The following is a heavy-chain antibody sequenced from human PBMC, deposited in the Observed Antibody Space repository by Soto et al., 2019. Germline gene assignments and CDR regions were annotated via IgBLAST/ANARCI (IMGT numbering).Heavy chain of an antibody. J-gene: IGHJ4*02. Sequence: SLRLSCAASGFTXSSYAMSWVRQAPGKGLEWVSVISGSGGSTHYADSVKGRSTISRDNSKNTLHLQMNSLRAEDTAVYYCAKDGSSSWPLDYWGQGTLLTVSS. CDR2: ISGSGGST. V-gene: IGHV3-23*01. CDR1: GFTXSSYA. CDR3: AKDGSSSWPLDY. D-gene: IGHD6-13*01.